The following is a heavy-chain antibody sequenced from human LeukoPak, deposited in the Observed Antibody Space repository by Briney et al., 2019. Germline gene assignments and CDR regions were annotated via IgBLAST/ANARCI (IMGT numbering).Heavy chain of an antibody. J-gene: IGHJ4*02. V-gene: IGHV1-46*01. Sequence: ASVTVSFKASGYTFSIYYMHWVRQAPGQGLEWMGIINPSGGSTSYAQKFQGRVTMTRDTSTSTVYMEVGSLRSEDTAVYYCARSWASSRGFDFWGQGTLVTVSS. CDR1: GYTFSIYY. D-gene: IGHD3-10*01. CDR3: ARSWASSRGFDF. CDR2: INPSGGST.